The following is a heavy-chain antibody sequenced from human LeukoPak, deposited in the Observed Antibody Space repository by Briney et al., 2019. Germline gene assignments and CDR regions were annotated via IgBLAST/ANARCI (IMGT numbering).Heavy chain of an antibody. CDR3: ARAGWDLTYFDY. J-gene: IGHJ4*02. CDR2: ISGSGGST. V-gene: IGHV3-23*01. Sequence: GGSLRLSCAASGFTFSSYAMSWVHQAPGKGLEWVSAISGSGGSTYYADSVKGRFTISRDNSKNTLYLQMNSLGAEDTAVYHCARAGWDLTYFDYWGQGTLVTVSS. D-gene: IGHD1-26*01. CDR1: GFTFSSYA.